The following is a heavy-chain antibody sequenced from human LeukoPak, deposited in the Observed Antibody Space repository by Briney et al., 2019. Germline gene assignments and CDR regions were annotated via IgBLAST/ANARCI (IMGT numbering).Heavy chain of an antibody. D-gene: IGHD3-22*01. CDR3: AGDYYDSSGPVTYYFDY. CDR1: GYTFTGYY. V-gene: IGHV1-2*02. CDR2: INPNSGGT. Sequence: ASVKVSCKASGYTFTGYYMPWVRQAPGQGLEWMGWINPNSGGTNYAQKFQGRVTMTRDTSISTAYMELSRLRSDDTAVYYCAGDYYDSSGPVTYYFDYWGQGTLVTVSS. J-gene: IGHJ4*02.